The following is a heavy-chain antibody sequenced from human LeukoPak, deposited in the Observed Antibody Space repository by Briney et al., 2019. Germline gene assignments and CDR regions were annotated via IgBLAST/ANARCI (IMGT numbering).Heavy chain of an antibody. CDR1: GFSFSTYC. J-gene: IGHJ4*02. CDR3: VRDFRSADY. CDR2: ICPDGTVT. V-gene: IGHV3-74*01. Sequence: GGSLRLSCAASGFSFSTYCMHWVRQAPGKGPMWVSRICPDGTVTNYADSVKARSSISRDNARNTVYLQMNSLRAEDTAVYYCVRDFRSADYWGQGTLVTVSS.